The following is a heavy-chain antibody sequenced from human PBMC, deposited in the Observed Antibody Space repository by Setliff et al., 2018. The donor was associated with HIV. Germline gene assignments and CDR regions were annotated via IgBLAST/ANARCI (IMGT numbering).Heavy chain of an antibody. CDR1: GYTFTSYA. CDR3: ARGSEDNVWFDP. V-gene: IGHV1-3*01. D-gene: IGHD3-10*01. CDR2: INAGNGNT. Sequence: ASVKVSCKASGYTFTSYAMHWVRQAPGQRLEWMGWINAGNGNTKYSQKFQGRVTMTKDTSTSTAYMELRSLRSDDTAIYYCARGSEDNVWFDPWGQGTLVTV. J-gene: IGHJ5*02.